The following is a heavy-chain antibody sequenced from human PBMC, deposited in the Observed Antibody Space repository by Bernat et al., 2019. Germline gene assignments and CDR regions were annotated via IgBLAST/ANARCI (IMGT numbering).Heavy chain of an antibody. CDR1: GFTFSSYG. Sequence: QVQLVESGGGVVQPGRSLRLSCAASGFTFSSYGMHWVRQAPGKGLEWVAGIWYDGSNKYYADSVKGRFTISRDNSKNTLYLQMNSLRAEDTAVYYCARGGVGYYGSGRSTATTPDYWGQGTLVTVSS. CDR2: IWYDGSNK. D-gene: IGHD3-10*01. CDR3: ARGGVGYYGSGRSTATTPDY. V-gene: IGHV3-33*01. J-gene: IGHJ4*02.